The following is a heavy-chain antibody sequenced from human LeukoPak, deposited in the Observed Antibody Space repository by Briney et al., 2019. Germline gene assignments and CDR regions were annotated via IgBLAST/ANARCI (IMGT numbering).Heavy chain of an antibody. CDR3: ARDLAVAGRGGDAFDI. Sequence: SETLSLTCTVSGGSISSYYWSWIRQPPGKGLEWIGYIYYSGSTNYNPSLKSRVTISVATSKNQFSLKLSSVTAADTAVYYCARDLAVAGRGGDAFDIWGQGTMVTVSS. V-gene: IGHV4-59*01. CDR1: GGSISSYY. D-gene: IGHD6-19*01. CDR2: IYYSGST. J-gene: IGHJ3*02.